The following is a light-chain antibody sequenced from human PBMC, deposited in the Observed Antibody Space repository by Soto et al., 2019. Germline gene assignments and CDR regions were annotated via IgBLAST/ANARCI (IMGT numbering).Light chain of an antibody. CDR3: QQYGTSPGT. CDR1: QSVSSNY. V-gene: IGKV3-20*01. CDR2: GAS. J-gene: IGKJ2*01. Sequence: EIVLTQSPGTLSLSPGERATLSCRASQSVSSNYLAWYQQKPGQAPRLLIYGASGTATGIPDRFSGSGSGTDFTLTISRLEPEDFAVYYCQQYGTSPGTFGQGTKLEIK.